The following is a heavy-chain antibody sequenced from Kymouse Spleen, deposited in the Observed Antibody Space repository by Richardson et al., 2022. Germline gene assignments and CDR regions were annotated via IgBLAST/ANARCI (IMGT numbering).Heavy chain of an antibody. J-gene: IGHJ6*02. D-gene: IGHD6-13*01,IGHD6-19*01,IGHD6-25*01. CDR2: ISSSSSYI. CDR1: GFTFSSYS. Sequence: EVQLVESGGGLVKPGGSLRLSCAASGFTFSSYSMNWVRQAPGKGLEWVSSISSSSSYIYYADSVKGRFTISRDNAKNSLYLQMNSLRAEDTAVYYCARPCIADYYYYGMDVWGQGTTVTVSS. V-gene: IGHV3-21*03. CDR3: ARPCIADYYYYGMDV.